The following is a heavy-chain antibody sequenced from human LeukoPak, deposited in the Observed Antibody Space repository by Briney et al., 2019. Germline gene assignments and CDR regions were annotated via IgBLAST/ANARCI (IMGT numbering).Heavy chain of an antibody. V-gene: IGHV1-8*03. CDR1: GYTFTSYY. Sequence: GASVKVSCKASGYTFTSYYINWVRQATGQGLEWMGWMNPNSGNTGYAQKFQGRVTITRNTSISTAYMELSSLRSEDTAVYYCARGRQYQLLWHVKGWDAFDIWGQGTMVTVSS. CDR3: ARGRQYQLLWHVKGWDAFDI. J-gene: IGHJ3*02. D-gene: IGHD2-2*01. CDR2: MNPNSGNT.